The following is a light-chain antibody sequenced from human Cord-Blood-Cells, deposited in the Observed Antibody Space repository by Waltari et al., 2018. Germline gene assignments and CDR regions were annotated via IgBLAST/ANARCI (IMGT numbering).Light chain of an antibody. CDR1: TSDVCGYNY. CDR3: SSYTSSSTYV. V-gene: IGLV2-14*01. Sequence: QSSLTHPASVAGSSRQSINPSCTGTTSDVCGYNYVSWYQQHPGKAPKLMIYEVSNRPSGVSNRFSGSKSGNTASLTISGLQAEDEADYYCSSYTSSSTYVFGTGTKVTVL. CDR2: EVS. J-gene: IGLJ1*01.